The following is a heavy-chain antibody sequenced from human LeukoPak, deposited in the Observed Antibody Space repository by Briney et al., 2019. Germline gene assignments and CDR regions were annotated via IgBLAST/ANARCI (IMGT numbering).Heavy chain of an antibody. J-gene: IGHJ4*02. D-gene: IGHD3-22*01. CDR2: INSDGSST. CDR1: GFTFSSYW. CDR3: ASPPDYYDSSGYYYALAY. Sequence: GGSLRLSCAASGFTFSSYWMHWVRQAPGKALVCVSRINSDGSSTSYADSVKGRFTISRDNAKNTLYLQMNSLRAEDTAVYYCASPPDYYDSSGYYYALAYWGQGTLVTVSS. V-gene: IGHV3-74*01.